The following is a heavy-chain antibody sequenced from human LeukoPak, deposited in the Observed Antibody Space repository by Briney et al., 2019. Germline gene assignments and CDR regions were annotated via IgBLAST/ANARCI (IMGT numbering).Heavy chain of an antibody. J-gene: IGHJ4*02. CDR2: ISSSSSTI. Sequence: EGSLRLSCAASGFTFSSYSMNWVRQAPGKGLEWVSYISSSSSTIYYADSVKGRFTISRDNAKNSLYLQMNSLRAEDTAVYYCARDCSSTSCYSSGIDYWGQGTLVTVSS. D-gene: IGHD2-2*01. V-gene: IGHV3-48*01. CDR1: GFTFSSYS. CDR3: ARDCSSTSCYSSGIDY.